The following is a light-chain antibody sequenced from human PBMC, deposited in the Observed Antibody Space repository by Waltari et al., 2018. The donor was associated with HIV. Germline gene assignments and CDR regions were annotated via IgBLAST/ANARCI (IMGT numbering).Light chain of an antibody. J-gene: IGLJ1*01. V-gene: IGLV1-51*01. CDR1: SSNIGNNY. CDR2: DDN. CDR3: GTWDSSLSAVV. Sequence: QSVLTQPPSVSAAPGQKVTISCSGSSSNIGNNYVSWYQQLPGTAPKLLIYDDNERPSAMPDRFPGSKSGTSATLGITGLQTGDEADYYCGTWDSSLSAVVFGTVTKVTVL.